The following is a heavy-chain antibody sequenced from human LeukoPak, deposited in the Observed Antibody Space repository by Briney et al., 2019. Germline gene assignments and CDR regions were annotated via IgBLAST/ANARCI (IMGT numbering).Heavy chain of an antibody. V-gene: IGHV3-48*02. Sequence: AGSLRLSCAASGFTFSIYSMNWARQAPGKGLEWVSYISSSSSTIYYADSVKGRFTISRDNAKNSLYLQMDSLRDEDTAVYYCARVRDGYNDAYDIWGQGTMVTVPS. CDR1: GFTFSIYS. CDR3: ARVRDGYNDAYDI. J-gene: IGHJ3*02. D-gene: IGHD5-24*01. CDR2: ISSSSSTI.